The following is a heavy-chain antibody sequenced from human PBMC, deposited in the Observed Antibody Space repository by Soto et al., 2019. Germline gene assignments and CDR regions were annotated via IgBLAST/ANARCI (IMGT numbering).Heavy chain of an antibody. CDR2: INADYGNT. J-gene: IGHJ6*02. Sequence: QAQLVQCGAEVRKPGASVKVSCKASGYSCYSHSISWVRQAPGQGLEWMGRINADYGNTQYAQKFRGRVTMTTDTSLTTVYMELTNLRSDDTAVYYCARCIQGDYHYGMDVWGQGTTVTVSS. CDR3: ARCIQGDYHYGMDV. CDR1: GYSCYSHS. D-gene: IGHD5-18*01. V-gene: IGHV1-18*01.